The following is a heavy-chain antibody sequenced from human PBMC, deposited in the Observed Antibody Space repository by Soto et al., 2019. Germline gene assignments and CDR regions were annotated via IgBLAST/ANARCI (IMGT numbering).Heavy chain of an antibody. Sequence: EVQLVESGGGLVQPGGSLKLSCAASGFTFSGSAMHWVRQTSGKGLEWVGRIRSKANSYATAYAASVKGRFTISRDDSTNKAYMKINSLKTEDTAVYYCTSNRYSSSWYYFDYWGQGTLVTVSS. CDR1: GFTFSGSA. CDR3: TSNRYSSSWYYFDY. D-gene: IGHD6-6*01. V-gene: IGHV3-73*02. J-gene: IGHJ4*02. CDR2: IRSKANSYAT.